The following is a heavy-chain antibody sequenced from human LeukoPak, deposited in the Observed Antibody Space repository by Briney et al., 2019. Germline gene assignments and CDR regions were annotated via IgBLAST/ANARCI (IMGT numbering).Heavy chain of an antibody. V-gene: IGHV1-2*02. Sequence: ASVKVSCKASGGTFSSYAISWVRQAPGQGLEWMGWINPNSGGTNYAQKFQGRVTMTRDTSISTAYMELSRLRSDDTAVYYCARSRFLTLRSCYVCHDAFDIWGQGTMVTVSS. CDR2: INPNSGGT. D-gene: IGHD2-15*01. CDR3: ARSRFLTLRSCYVCHDAFDI. J-gene: IGHJ3*02. CDR1: GGTFSSYA.